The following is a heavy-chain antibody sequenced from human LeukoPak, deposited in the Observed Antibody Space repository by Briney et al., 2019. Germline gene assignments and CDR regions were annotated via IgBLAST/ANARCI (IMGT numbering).Heavy chain of an antibody. V-gene: IGHV4-4*07. CDR3: ARDWAQHCSSTSCYGPFDY. Sequence: SETLSLTCTVSGGSISSYYWSWNRQPAGKGLEWIGRIYTSGSTNNNPSLKSRVTMSVDTSKNQISLKLSSVTAADTAVYYCARDWAQHCSSTSCYGPFDYWGQGTLVTVSS. CDR2: IYTSGST. J-gene: IGHJ4*02. D-gene: IGHD2-2*01. CDR1: GGSISSYY.